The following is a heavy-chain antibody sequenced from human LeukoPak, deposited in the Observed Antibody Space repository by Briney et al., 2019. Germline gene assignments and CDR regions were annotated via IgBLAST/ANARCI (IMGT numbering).Heavy chain of an antibody. CDR2: INHSGST. CDR3: ATQLGGWYFEA. D-gene: IGHD6-19*01. Sequence: PSETLSLTCAVYGGSFSGYYWSWIRQPPGKGLEWIGEINHSGSTNYNPSLKRRVTISVDTSKNQFSLKLSSVTAADTAVYCCATQLGGWYFEAWGQGTLVTVSS. J-gene: IGHJ5*02. CDR1: GGSFSGYY. V-gene: IGHV4-34*01.